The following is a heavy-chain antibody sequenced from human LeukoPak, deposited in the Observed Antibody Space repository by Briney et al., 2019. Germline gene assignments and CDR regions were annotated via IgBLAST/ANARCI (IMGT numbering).Heavy chain of an antibody. D-gene: IGHD2-15*01. CDR1: GFSFSSYG. Sequence: GGSLRLSCATSGFSFSSYGMSWVRQAPGKGLEWVSAISGSGGSTYYADSVKGRFTISRDNSKNTLYLQMNSLRAEDTAVYYCARRSVAALYYYYYYYMDVWGKGTTVTISS. J-gene: IGHJ6*03. CDR2: ISGSGGST. V-gene: IGHV3-23*01. CDR3: ARRSVAALYYYYYYYMDV.